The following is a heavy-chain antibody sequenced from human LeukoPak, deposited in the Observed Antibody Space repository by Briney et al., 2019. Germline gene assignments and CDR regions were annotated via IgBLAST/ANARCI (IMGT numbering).Heavy chain of an antibody. Sequence: KPSETLSLTCAVYGGSFSGYYWSWIRQPPGKGLEWIGEINHSGSTNYNPSLKSRVTISVDTSKNQFSLKLSSVTAADTAVYYCARMHEEAFDYWGQGTLVTVSS. J-gene: IGHJ4*02. CDR3: ARMHEEAFDY. V-gene: IGHV4-34*01. CDR2: INHSGST. CDR1: GGSFSGYY.